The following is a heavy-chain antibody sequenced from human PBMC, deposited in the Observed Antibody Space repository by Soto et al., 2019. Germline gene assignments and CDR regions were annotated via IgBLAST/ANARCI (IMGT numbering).Heavy chain of an antibody. CDR1: GYTFTSYG. CDR2: ISVHNGNT. Sequence: QVQLVQSGADVKKPGASVKVSCKASGYTFTSYGISWVRQAPGQGLEWMGWISVHNGNTNYAQKLQGRVTMTTDTSTSRVYMELRSLRSDDTAVYYCARDQGLAVTADYWGQGTLVTVSS. CDR3: ARDQGLAVTADY. J-gene: IGHJ4*02. V-gene: IGHV1-18*01. D-gene: IGHD4-17*01.